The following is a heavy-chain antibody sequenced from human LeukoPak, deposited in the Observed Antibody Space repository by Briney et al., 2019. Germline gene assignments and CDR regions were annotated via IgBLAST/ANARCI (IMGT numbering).Heavy chain of an antibody. CDR3: AKDIGAGYYDILTGYYWGFDY. Sequence: PGGSLRLSCAASVFTFDDYAMHWVRQAPGKGLEGASGVSWNSGSRGYADSVKRRVTISRDNGKTYLYLPMNGVSAEDTALYYCAKDIGAGYYDILTGYYWGFDYWGQGTLVTVSS. V-gene: IGHV3-9*01. D-gene: IGHD3-9*01. CDR2: VSWNSGSR. CDR1: VFTFDDYA. J-gene: IGHJ4*02.